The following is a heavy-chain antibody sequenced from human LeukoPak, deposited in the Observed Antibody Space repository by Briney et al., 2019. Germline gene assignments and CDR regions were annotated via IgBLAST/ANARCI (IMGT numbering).Heavy chain of an antibody. CDR1: GGTFSSYA. CDR3: ARDLDYDAFDI. V-gene: IGHV1-69*13. J-gene: IGHJ3*02. CDR2: IIPILGTA. Sequence: GASVKVSCKASGGTFSSYAISWVRQAPGQGLEWMGGIIPILGTANYAQKFQGRVTITADESTSTAYMELSSLRSEDTAVYYCARDLDYDAFDIWGQGTMVTVSS. D-gene: IGHD3-16*01.